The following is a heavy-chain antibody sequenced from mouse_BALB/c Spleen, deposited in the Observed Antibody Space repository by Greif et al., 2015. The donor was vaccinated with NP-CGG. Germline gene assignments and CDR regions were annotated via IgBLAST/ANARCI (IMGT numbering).Heavy chain of an antibody. CDR2: IYPGSGST. CDR3: ARSSITTVVECAMDY. V-gene: IGHV1-55*01. D-gene: IGHD1-1*01. Sequence: QVQLQQSGAELVKPGTSVKLSCKASGYNFTSYWMNWVKLRPGQGLEWIGDIYPGSGSTNYNEKFKSKATLTVDTSSSTAYMQLSSLASEDSALYYCARSSITTVVECAMDYWGQGTSVTVSS. CDR1: GYNFTSYW. J-gene: IGHJ4*01.